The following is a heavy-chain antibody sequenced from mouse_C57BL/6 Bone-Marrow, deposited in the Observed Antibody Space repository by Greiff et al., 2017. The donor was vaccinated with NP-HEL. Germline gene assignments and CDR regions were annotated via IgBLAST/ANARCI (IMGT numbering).Heavy chain of an antibody. D-gene: IGHD1-1*01. J-gene: IGHJ1*03. CDR1: GYTFTSYW. CDR2: INPSSGYT. V-gene: IGHV1-7*01. CDR3: ARRGSSPHWYCDV. Sequence: QVQLKQSGAELAKPGASVKLSCKASGYTFTSYWMHWVKQRPGQGLEWIGYINPSSGYTKYNQKFKDKATLTADKSSSTAYMQLSSLTYEDSAVYYCARRGSSPHWYCDVWGTGTTVTVSS.